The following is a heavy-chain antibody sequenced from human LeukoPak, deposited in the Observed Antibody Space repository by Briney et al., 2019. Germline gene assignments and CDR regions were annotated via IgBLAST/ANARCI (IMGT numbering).Heavy chain of an antibody. D-gene: IGHD5-18*01. CDR1: GGSISSGGYY. CDR2: IYYSGST. V-gene: IGHV4-31*03. CDR3: ARERGDYREQLWPYYFDY. J-gene: IGHJ4*02. Sequence: PSETLSLTCTVSGGSISSGGYYWSWIRQHPGKGLEWIGYIYYSGSTYYNPSLKSRVTISVDTSKNQFSLKLSSVTAADTAVYYCARERGDYREQLWPYYFDYWGQGTLVTVSS.